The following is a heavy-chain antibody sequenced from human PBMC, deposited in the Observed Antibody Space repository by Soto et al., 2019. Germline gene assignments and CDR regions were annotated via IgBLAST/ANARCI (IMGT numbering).Heavy chain of an antibody. CDR1: GLTFSIYS. CDR2: ISSSSTTL. V-gene: IGHV3-48*02. J-gene: IGHJ6*02. Sequence: GGSLRLSCAASGLTFSIYSMNWVRQAPGKGLEWVSYISSSSTTLYYADSVKGRFTISRDNAKNSLYLQMHSLRDEDTAVYYCARDPGDGMDVWGQGATVTVSS. CDR3: ARDPGDGMDV. D-gene: IGHD3-10*01.